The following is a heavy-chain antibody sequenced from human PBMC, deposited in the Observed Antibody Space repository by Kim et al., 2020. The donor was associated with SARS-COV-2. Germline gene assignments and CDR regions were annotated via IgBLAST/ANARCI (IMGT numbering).Heavy chain of an antibody. CDR2: IYYSGST. Sequence: SETLSLTCTVSGGSISSSSYYWGWIRQPPGKGLEWIGSIYYSGSTYYNPSLKSRVTISVDTSKNQFSLKLSSVTAADTAVYYCARPLDGAVGCGGSCYRSGMDVWGQGTTVTVSS. V-gene: IGHV4-39*01. J-gene: IGHJ6*02. CDR1: GGSISSSSYY. CDR3: ARPLDGAVGCGGSCYRSGMDV. D-gene: IGHD2-15*01.